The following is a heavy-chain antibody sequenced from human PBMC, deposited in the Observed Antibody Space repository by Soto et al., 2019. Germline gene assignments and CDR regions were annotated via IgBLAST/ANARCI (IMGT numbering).Heavy chain of an antibody. D-gene: IGHD4-4*01. CDR2: MNPNSGNT. CDR3: ARVGYSIHGYYYYGMDV. CDR1: GYTFTSYD. V-gene: IGHV1-8*01. J-gene: IGHJ6*02. Sequence: QVQLVQSGAEVKKPGASVKVSCKASGYTFTSYDINWVRQAAGQGLEWMGWMNPNSGNTGYAQKFQGRVTMTRNTSISTAYMELSSLRSEDTAVYYCARVGYSIHGYYYYGMDVWGQGTTVTVSS.